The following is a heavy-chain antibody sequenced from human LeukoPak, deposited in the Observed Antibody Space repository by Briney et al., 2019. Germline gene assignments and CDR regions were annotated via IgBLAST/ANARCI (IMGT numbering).Heavy chain of an antibody. J-gene: IGHJ3*02. CDR3: ATHPISGYNFYLHAFDI. CDR1: GYTLTELS. Sequence: GASVKVSCKVSGYTLTELSMHWVRQAPGKGLEWMGDFDPEDGETIYAQKFQGRVTMTEDTSTDTAYMELSSLRSEDTAVYYCATHPISGYNFYLHAFDIWGQGTMVTVSS. CDR2: FDPEDGET. V-gene: IGHV1-24*01. D-gene: IGHD5-24*01.